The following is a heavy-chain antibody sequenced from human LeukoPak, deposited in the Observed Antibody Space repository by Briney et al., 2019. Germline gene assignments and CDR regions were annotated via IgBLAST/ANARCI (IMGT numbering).Heavy chain of an antibody. Sequence: PGGSLRLSCAASGSTFNNYWMNWVRQAPGKGLEWVANISPDGREKKHVDSLRGRFTISRDNAKNSVFLQMNSLTAEDTAVYFCARPTDEFRLDLWGQGTLVTVSS. CDR1: GSTFNNYW. J-gene: IGHJ5*02. CDR2: ISPDGREK. CDR3: ARPTDEFRLDL. V-gene: IGHV3-7*01. D-gene: IGHD4-11*01.